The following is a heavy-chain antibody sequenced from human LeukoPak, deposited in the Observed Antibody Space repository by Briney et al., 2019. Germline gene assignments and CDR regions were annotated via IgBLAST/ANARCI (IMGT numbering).Heavy chain of an antibody. CDR3: ARGPPYYDILTGYYPNWFDP. D-gene: IGHD3-9*01. J-gene: IGHJ5*02. CDR1: GGSISSGGYY. Sequence: SQTLSLTCTVSGGSISSGGYYWSWIRQHPGKGLEWIGYIYYSGSTYYNPSLKSRVTISVDTSKNQFSLKLSSVTAADTAVYYCARGPPYYDILTGYYPNWFDPWGQGTLVTVSS. CDR2: IYYSGST. V-gene: IGHV4-31*03.